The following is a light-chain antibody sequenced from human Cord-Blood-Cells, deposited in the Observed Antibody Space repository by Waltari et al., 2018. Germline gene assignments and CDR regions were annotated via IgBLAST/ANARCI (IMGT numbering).Light chain of an antibody. CDR3: QSADSSGTYPVV. V-gene: IGLV3-25*03. Sequence: SYELTQPPSVSVSPGQTARITSSGDALPNQYAYWYQQKPGQAPVLVIYKDSERPSGIPERFSGSSSGTTVTLTISGVQAEDEADYYCQSADSSGTYPVVFGGGTKLTVL. CDR2: KDS. J-gene: IGLJ2*01. CDR1: ALPNQY.